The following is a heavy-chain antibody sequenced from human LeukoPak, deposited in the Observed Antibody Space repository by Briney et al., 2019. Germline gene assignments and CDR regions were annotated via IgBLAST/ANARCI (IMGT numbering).Heavy chain of an antibody. J-gene: IGHJ5*02. CDR1: GFTFSNYG. D-gene: IGHD2-15*01. Sequence: GGSLRLSCAASGFTFSNYGMSWVRQAPGKGLEGVSAISGSGGSTYYADSVKGRFTISRDNSKNTLYLQMNSLRAEDTAVYYCAKDAVRYCSGGSCLNWFDPWGQGTLVTVSS. CDR2: ISGSGGST. CDR3: AKDAVRYCSGGSCLNWFDP. V-gene: IGHV3-23*01.